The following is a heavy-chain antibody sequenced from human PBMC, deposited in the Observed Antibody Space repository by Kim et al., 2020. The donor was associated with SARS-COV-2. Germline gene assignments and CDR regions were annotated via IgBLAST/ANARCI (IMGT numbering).Heavy chain of an antibody. CDR1: GFTFSSYA. J-gene: IGHJ4*02. CDR3: AKDRPRGSSDWSYFDY. V-gene: IGHV3-23*01. Sequence: GGSLRLSCAASGFTFSSYAMSWVRQAPGKGLEWVSTIGSRGAYTFYTDSVKGRFTISRDNSKNTLYLQMNTLRAEDTAVYYCAKDRPRGSSDWSYFDYWGQGTLVTVSS. D-gene: IGHD6-19*01. CDR2: IGSRGAYT.